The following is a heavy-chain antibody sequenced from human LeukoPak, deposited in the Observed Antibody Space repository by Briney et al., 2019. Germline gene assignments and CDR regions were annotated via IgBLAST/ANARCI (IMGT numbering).Heavy chain of an antibody. J-gene: IGHJ4*02. D-gene: IGHD2-2*01. CDR3: ARLAYIVVEATALDS. V-gene: IGHV4-39*01. CDR2: IYFSGRT. Sequence: ESSETLSLTCTVSGGSIASSSYYWGSIRQPPGKGLEYIGSIYFSGRTFHNSSLKSRVTMSVDLPKRQFSLGLSSVTAADTAVYYCARLAYIVVEATALDSWGQGILVTVSS. CDR1: GGSIASSSYY.